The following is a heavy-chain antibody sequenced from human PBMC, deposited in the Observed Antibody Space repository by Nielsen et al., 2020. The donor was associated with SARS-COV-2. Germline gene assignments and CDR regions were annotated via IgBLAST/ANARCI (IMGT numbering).Heavy chain of an antibody. D-gene: IGHD3-22*01. CDR3: ARVRITMIVVVDAFDI. CDR1: GGSIGDHY. Sequence: SETLSLTCTVSGGSIGDHYWSWIRQPAGKGLEWIGRFDSSGSGNYNPSLKSRVVMSVDTPKNQFSLKLNSVTAADTAVYYCARVRITMIVVVDAFDIWGQGTMVTVSS. V-gene: IGHV4-4*07. J-gene: IGHJ3*02. CDR2: FDSSGSG.